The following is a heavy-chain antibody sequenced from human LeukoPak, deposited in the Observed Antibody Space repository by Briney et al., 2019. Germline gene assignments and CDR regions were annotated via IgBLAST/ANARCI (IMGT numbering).Heavy chain of an antibody. CDR3: ARHVAYYYDSSGYPDF. CDR2: IYYSGST. V-gene: IGHV4-59*08. J-gene: IGHJ4*02. CDR1: GGSISSYY. Sequence: SETLSLTCTVSGGSISSYYWSWIQQPPGKGLEWIGYIYYSGSTNYNPSLKSRVTISVDTSKNQFSLKLSSVTAADTAVYYCARHVAYYYDSSGYPDFWGQGTLVTVSS. D-gene: IGHD3-22*01.